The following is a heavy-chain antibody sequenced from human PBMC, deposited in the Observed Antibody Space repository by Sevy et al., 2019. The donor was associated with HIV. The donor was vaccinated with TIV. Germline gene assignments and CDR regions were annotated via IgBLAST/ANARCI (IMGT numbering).Heavy chain of an antibody. D-gene: IGHD6-19*01. J-gene: IGHJ4*02. Sequence: GGSLRLSCAASGFTFSSYSMNWVRQAPGKGLEWVSYISSSSSSIYYADSVKGRFTISRDNAKNSLYLQMNSLRDEDTAVYYCARDREPEQWLVLRKGNYFDYWGQGTLVTVSS. CDR1: GFTFSSYS. V-gene: IGHV3-48*02. CDR2: ISSSSSSI. CDR3: ARDREPEQWLVLRKGNYFDY.